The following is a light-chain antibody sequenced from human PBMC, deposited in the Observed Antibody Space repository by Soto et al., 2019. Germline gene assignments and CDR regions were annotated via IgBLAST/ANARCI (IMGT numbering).Light chain of an antibody. CDR1: SSDVGGYNY. V-gene: IGLV2-8*01. Sequence: QSVLTQPPSASGSPGQSVTISCTGTSSDVGGYNYVSWYQQHPGKAPILMIYEVDKRPSGVPDRLSGSKSGNTASLTISGLQAEDEADYYCTSYAGSNNVVFGGGTQLTVL. CDR3: TSYAGSNNVV. J-gene: IGLJ3*02. CDR2: EVD.